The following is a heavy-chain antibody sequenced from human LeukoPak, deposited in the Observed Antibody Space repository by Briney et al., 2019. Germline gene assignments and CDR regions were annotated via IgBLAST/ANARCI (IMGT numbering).Heavy chain of an antibody. J-gene: IGHJ4*02. D-gene: IGHD6-19*01. CDR1: GFTVSSNY. V-gene: IGHV3-53*05. Sequence: PGGSLRLSCAASGFTVSSNYMSWVRQAPGKGLEWVSVIYSGGSTYYADSVKGRFTISRDNSNNMLYLQMNSLRAEDTAVYYCAKVGSGWYGVDYWGQGTLVTVSS. CDR3: AKVGSGWYGVDY. CDR2: IYSGGST.